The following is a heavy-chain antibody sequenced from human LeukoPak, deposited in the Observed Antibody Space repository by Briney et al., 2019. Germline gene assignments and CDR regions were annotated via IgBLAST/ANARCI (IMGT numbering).Heavy chain of an antibody. CDR3: ARVKAVLRYFDWSTPGGWFDP. Sequence: VASVKASCKASGYTFTSYGISWVRQAPGQGLEWMGWISAYNGNTNYAQKLQGRVTMTTDTSTSTAYMELRSLRSDDMAVYYCARVKAVLRYFDWSTPGGWFDPWGQGTLVTVSS. J-gene: IGHJ5*02. CDR1: GYTFTSYG. D-gene: IGHD3-9*01. CDR2: ISAYNGNT. V-gene: IGHV1-18*03.